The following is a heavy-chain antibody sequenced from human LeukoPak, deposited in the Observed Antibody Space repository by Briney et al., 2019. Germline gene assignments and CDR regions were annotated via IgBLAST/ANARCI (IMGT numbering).Heavy chain of an antibody. Sequence: PSETLSLTCAVYGGSFSGYYWSWIRQPPGKGLEWIGEINHSGSTNYNPSLKSRVTISVDTSKNQFSLKLSSVTAADTAVYYCARVRSAYWYFDLWGRGTLVTVSS. CDR1: GGSFSGYY. CDR2: INHSGST. V-gene: IGHV4-34*01. D-gene: IGHD3-3*01. J-gene: IGHJ2*01. CDR3: ARVRSAYWYFDL.